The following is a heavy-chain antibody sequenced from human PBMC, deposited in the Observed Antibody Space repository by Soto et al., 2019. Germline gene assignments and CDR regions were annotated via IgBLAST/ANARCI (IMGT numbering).Heavy chain of an antibody. D-gene: IGHD3-10*01. CDR2: ISTYHGYA. J-gene: IGHJ4*02. CDR3: ARNGSETYYTVPHY. CDR1: GYTFNNYG. V-gene: IGHV1-18*04. Sequence: QVQLVQSGAEVKKPGASVKVSCKASGYTFNNYGISWVRQAPGQGLEWMGWISTYHGYANYAQNVQGRVTMTTDTPTTTAYMELRSLRSDDTAVYYCARNGSETYYTVPHYWGQGNLVTVSS.